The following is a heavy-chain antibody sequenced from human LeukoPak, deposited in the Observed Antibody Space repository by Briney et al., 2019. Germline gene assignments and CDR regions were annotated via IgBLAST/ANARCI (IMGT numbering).Heavy chain of an antibody. Sequence: SETLSLTCTVSGGSISSYYWSWIRQPPGKGLKWIGYIYYSGSTNYNPSLKSRVTISVDTSKNQFSLKLSSVTAADTAVYYCARWVAAAGHDYWGQGTLVTVSS. J-gene: IGHJ4*02. V-gene: IGHV4-59*08. CDR3: ARWVAAAGHDY. CDR1: GGSISSYY. CDR2: IYYSGST. D-gene: IGHD6-13*01.